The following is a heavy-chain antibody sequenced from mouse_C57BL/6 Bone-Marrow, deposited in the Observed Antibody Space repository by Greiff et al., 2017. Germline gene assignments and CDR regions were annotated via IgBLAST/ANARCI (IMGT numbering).Heavy chain of an antibody. D-gene: IGHD1-1*01. Sequence: EVKLQESGPGLVKPSQSLSLTCSVTGYSITSGYYWNWIRQFPGNKLEWMGYISYDGSNNYNPSLKNRISITRDTSKNQFFLKLNSVTTEDTATYYCAREGAHYYGSRDYFDYWGQGTTLTVSS. CDR1: GYSITSGYY. CDR2: ISYDGSN. V-gene: IGHV3-6*01. J-gene: IGHJ2*01. CDR3: AREGAHYYGSRDYFDY.